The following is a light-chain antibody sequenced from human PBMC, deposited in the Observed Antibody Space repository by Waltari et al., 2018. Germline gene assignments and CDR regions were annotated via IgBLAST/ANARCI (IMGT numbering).Light chain of an antibody. J-gene: IGLJ2*01. CDR3: GTWDTSLSGVV. CDR2: DNV. Sequence: QSVLTQPPSVSAAPGQKVTISCSGSSSTIGTNYVSWYQRLPGTAPKLLIYDNVQRPAGMPDRFSGSKAGTSATLGSTGLQTGDEADYYCGTWDTSLSGVVFGGGTKLTVL. V-gene: IGLV1-51*01. CDR1: SSTIGTNY.